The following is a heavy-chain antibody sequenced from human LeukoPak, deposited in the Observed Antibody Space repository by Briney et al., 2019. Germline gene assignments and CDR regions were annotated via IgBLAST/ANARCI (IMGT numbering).Heavy chain of an antibody. CDR2: FGSTVGHI. D-gene: IGHD3-10*01. CDR1: GFTFSMYS. Sequence: GGSLRLSCAGSGFTFSMYSMNWVRQAPGKGLEWVSSFGSTVGHIYYADSVKGRFTISRDNAKNSLYLQMNSLRAEDTAVYYCARERFRGVISYYYMDVWGKGTTVTVSS. V-gene: IGHV3-21*01. J-gene: IGHJ6*03. CDR3: ARERFRGVISYYYMDV.